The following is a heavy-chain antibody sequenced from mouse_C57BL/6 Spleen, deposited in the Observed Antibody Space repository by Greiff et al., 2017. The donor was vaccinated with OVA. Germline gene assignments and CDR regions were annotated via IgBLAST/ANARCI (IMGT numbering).Heavy chain of an antibody. CDR3: ARRKFITTVVAKFYFDY. V-gene: IGHV1-39*01. J-gene: IGHJ2*01. CDR2: INPNYGTT. Sequence: VQLQQSGPELVKPGASVKISCKASGYSFTDYNMNWVKQSNGKSLEWIGVINPNYGTTSYNQKFKGKATLTVDQSSSTAYMQLNSLTSEDSAVYYCARRKFITTVVAKFYFDYWGQGTTLTVSS. CDR1: GYSFTDYN. D-gene: IGHD1-1*01.